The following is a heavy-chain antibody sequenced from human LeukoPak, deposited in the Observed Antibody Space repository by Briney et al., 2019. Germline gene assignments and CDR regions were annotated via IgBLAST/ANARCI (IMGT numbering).Heavy chain of an antibody. J-gene: IGHJ6*04. CDR3: ARDGLTYYDILTGYYSYYYYYGMDV. CDR1: GGTFSSYA. Sequence: GSSVKVSWKASGGTFSSYAISWVRQAPGQGLEWMGGIIPIFGTANYAQKFQGRVTITADESTSTAYMELSSLRSEDTAVYYCARDGLTYYDILTGYYSYYYYYGMDVWGKGTTVTVSS. D-gene: IGHD3-9*01. V-gene: IGHV1-69*01. CDR2: IIPIFGTA.